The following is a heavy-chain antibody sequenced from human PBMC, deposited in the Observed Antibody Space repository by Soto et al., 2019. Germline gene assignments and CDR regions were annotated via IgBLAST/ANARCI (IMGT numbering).Heavy chain of an antibody. D-gene: IGHD2-2*01. CDR2: INAGNGNT. CDR3: ARGHLAVVPVASWFYYMDV. J-gene: IGHJ6*03. V-gene: IGHV1-3*01. CDR1: GYTFTNYA. Sequence: ASLKVSCKASGYTFTNYAVHWVRQAPGERLEWMGWINAGNGNTRFSQNLQGRVTITRDTSARTVYMELSSLRSEDTAVYYCARGHLAVVPVASWFYYMDVWGKGTTVTVSS.